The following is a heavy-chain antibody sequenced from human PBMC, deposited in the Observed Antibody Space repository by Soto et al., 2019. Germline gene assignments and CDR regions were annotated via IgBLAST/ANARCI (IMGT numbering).Heavy chain of an antibody. V-gene: IGHV4-59*01. CDR2: IYHIGST. D-gene: IGHD5-12*01. CDR3: ARFTYKSGFNWFDP. J-gene: IGHJ5*02. Sequence: QVQLQESGPGLVKPSETLSLTCTVSGAPINSDYWSWIRQSPGKGLEWIGYIYHIGSTDYNPSLKSRVTISIDKSKNQFSLNMRSVTAADTAVYFCARFTYKSGFNWFDPCGQGTQVTVSS. CDR1: GAPINSDY.